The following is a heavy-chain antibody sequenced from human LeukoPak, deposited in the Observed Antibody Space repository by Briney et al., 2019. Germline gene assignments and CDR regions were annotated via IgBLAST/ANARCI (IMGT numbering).Heavy chain of an antibody. CDR2: ISGSGGST. CDR3: ARRVGLGVPYPLVY. Sequence: ETLSLTCAVYGGSFSGYYWSWIRQPPGKGLEWVSAISGSGGSTYYADSVKGRFTISRDNSKNTLYLQMNSLRAEDTAVYYCARRVGLGVPYPLVYWGQGTLVTVSS. J-gene: IGHJ4*02. V-gene: IGHV3-23*01. CDR1: GGSFSGYY. D-gene: IGHD3-3*01.